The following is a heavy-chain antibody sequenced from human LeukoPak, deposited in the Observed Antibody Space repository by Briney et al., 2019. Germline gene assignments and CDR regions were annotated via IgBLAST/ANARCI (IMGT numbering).Heavy chain of an antibody. CDR2: IWYDGSNK. D-gene: IGHD1-26*01. CDR1: GFTFSSYA. J-gene: IGHJ4*02. CDR3: ARDPHPLVGAAGADY. V-gene: IGHV3-33*01. Sequence: GGSLRLSCAASGFTFSSYAMHWVRQAPGKGLEWVAVIWYDGSNKYYADSVKGRFTISRDNSKNTLYLQMNSLRAEDTAVYYCARDPHPLVGAAGADYWGQGTLVTVSS.